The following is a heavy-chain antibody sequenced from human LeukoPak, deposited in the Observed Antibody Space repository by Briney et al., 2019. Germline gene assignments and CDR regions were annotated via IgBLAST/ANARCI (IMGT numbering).Heavy chain of an antibody. CDR1: GGPFRGYY. D-gene: IGHD6-19*01. CDR2: INHSGST. CDR3: ASVEQWLYVY. V-gene: IGHV4-34*01. Sequence: SETLSLTCAVYGGPFRGYYWSWIRQPPGKGREWIGEINHSGSTNYNPSLKSRVTISVDTSKNQFSLKLSSVTAADTAVYYCASVEQWLYVYWGQGTLVTVSS. J-gene: IGHJ4*02.